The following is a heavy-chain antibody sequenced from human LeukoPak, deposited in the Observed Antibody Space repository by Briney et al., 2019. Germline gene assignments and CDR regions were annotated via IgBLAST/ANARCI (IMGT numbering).Heavy chain of an antibody. J-gene: IGHJ4*02. V-gene: IGHV4-59*11. CDR3: ASGGTGPFGY. CDR2: IYYSGST. CDR1: GGSISSHY. D-gene: IGHD1-1*01. Sequence: SETLSLTCTVSGGSISSHYWSWIRQPPGKGLEWIGYIYYSGSTNYNPSLKSRVTISVDTSKNQFSLKLSSVTAADTAVYYCASGGTGPFGYWGQGTLVTVSS.